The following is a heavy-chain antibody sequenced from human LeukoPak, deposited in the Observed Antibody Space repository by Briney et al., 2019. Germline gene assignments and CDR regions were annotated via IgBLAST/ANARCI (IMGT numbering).Heavy chain of an antibody. CDR2: INHSGST. D-gene: IGHD6-6*01. J-gene: IGHJ4*02. CDR1: GGSLSGYY. Sequence: SETLSLTCAVYGGSLSGYYWSWIRQPPGKGLEWIGEINHSGSTNYNPSLKSRVTISVDTSKNQFSLKLSSVTAADTAVYYCARAKSIAARAFDYWGQGTLVTVSS. CDR3: ARAKSIAARAFDY. V-gene: IGHV4-34*01.